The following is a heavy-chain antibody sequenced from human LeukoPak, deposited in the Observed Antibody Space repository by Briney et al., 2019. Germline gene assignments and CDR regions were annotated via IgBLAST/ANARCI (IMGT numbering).Heavy chain of an antibody. CDR3: ARDFSSTDYYYYGMDV. D-gene: IGHD2-2*01. J-gene: IGHJ6*02. CDR2: IYTSGST. V-gene: IGHV4-4*07. Sequence: PSETLSLNCTVSGGSISSYYWSWSRQPAGKGLEWIGRIYTSGSTNYNPSLKSRVTMSVDTSKNQFSLKLSSVTAADTAVYYCARDFSSTDYYYYGMDVWGQGTTVTVSS. CDR1: GGSISSYY.